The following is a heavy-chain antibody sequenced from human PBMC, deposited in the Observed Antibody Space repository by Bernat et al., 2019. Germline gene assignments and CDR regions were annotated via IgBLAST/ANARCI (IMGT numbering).Heavy chain of an antibody. CDR2: IRSKAYGGTT. J-gene: IGHJ6*03. CDR1: GFTFGDYA. CDR3: TRAYYYYYYMDV. Sequence: EVQLVESGGGLVQPGRSLRLSCTASGFTFGDYAMSWVRPAPGKGLEWVGFIRSKAYGGTTEYAASVKGRFTISRDDSKSIAYLQMNSLKTEDTAVYYCTRAYYYYYYMDVWGKGTTVTVSS. V-gene: IGHV3-49*04.